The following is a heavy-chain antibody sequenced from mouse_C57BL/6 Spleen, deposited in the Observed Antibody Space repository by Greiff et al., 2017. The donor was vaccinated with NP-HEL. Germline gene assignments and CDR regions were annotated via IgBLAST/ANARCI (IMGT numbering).Heavy chain of an antibody. CDR1: GYSFTDYN. D-gene: IGHD1-1*01. Sequence: EVQLQQSGPELVKPGASVKISCKASGYSFTDYNMNWVKQSNGKSLEWIGVINPNYGTTSYNQKFKGKVTLTVDQSSSTAYIQLNSLTSEDSAVYYCAREGGSSFYAMDYWGQGTSVTVSS. CDR3: AREGGSSFYAMDY. CDR2: INPNYGTT. J-gene: IGHJ4*01. V-gene: IGHV1-39*01.